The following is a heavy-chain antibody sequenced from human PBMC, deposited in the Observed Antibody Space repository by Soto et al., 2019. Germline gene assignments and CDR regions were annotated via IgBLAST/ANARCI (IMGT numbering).Heavy chain of an antibody. CDR2: ISAYNGNT. V-gene: IGHV1-18*01. Sequence: ASVKVSCKASGYTFTSYGISWVRQAPGQGLEWMGWISAYNGNTNYAQKLQGRVTMTTDTSTSTGYMELRSLGSDDTAVYYCAGLHIRAGWNDILKQNRGYYYMDVWGKGTTVTVSS. D-gene: IGHD1-1*01. CDR1: GYTFTSYG. CDR3: AGLHIRAGWNDILKQNRGYYYMDV. J-gene: IGHJ6*03.